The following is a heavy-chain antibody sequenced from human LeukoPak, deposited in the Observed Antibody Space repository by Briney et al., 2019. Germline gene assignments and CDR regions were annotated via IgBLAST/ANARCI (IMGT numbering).Heavy chain of an antibody. CDR3: ARYTGGIFDY. CDR2: INWNGGSI. CDR1: GLTVSDVW. V-gene: IGHV3-20*04. J-gene: IGHJ4*02. Sequence: RSGGSLRLSCEVSGLTVSDVWMSWVRQVPGKGLEWVSGINWNGGSIGYADSVKGRFTISRDNSKYSLYLQMNSLRAEDTALYYCARYTGGIFDYWGQGTLVTVSS. D-gene: IGHD3-16*01.